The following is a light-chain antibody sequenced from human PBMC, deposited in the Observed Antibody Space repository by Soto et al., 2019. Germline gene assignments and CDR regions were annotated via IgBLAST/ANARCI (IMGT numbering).Light chain of an antibody. CDR2: GAS. Sequence: EIVLTQSPGILSLSPGERATLSCRASQSVSSYLAWYQHQPGQAPRVLIYGASTRATGFPARFSGSGSETEFTLTISSLQSEDFAVYYCQQYNNWPLTFGGGTKVDIK. CDR1: QSVSSY. J-gene: IGKJ4*01. V-gene: IGKV3-15*01. CDR3: QQYNNWPLT.